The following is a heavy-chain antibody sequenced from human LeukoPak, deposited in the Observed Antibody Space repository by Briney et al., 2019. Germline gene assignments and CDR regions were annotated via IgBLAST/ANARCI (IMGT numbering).Heavy chain of an antibody. Sequence: PGGSLRLSCAASGFTFSSYEMHWVRQAPGKGLEWVSGINWNGGSTGNADSVKGRFTISRDNAKNSLYLQMNSLRGEDTALYYCARGGLIQRHAFDIWGQGTMVTVSS. CDR3: ARGGLIQRHAFDI. CDR1: GFTFSSYE. CDR2: INWNGGST. J-gene: IGHJ3*02. V-gene: IGHV3-20*04. D-gene: IGHD1-1*01.